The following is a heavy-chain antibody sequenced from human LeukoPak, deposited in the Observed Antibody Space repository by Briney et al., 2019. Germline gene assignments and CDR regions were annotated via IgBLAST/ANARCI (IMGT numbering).Heavy chain of an antibody. J-gene: IGHJ5*02. CDR3: AREPGFDSSGYLNWFDP. CDR2: DNLQGST. D-gene: IGHD3-22*01. Sequence: SETLSLTCGVSGGSISNTNWWTWVRQPPGKGLEGIGEDNLQGSTNYNPSLKSRVAISVDTSKNQLSLKLSSVTAADTAVYYCAREPGFDSSGYLNWFDPWGQGTLVTVSS. CDR1: GGSISNTNW. V-gene: IGHV4-4*02.